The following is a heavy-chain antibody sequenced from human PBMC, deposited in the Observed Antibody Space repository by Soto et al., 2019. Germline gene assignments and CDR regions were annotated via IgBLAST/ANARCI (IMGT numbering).Heavy chain of an antibody. Sequence: SETLSLTCTVSGGSISSGGYYWSWIRQHPGKGLEWIGYIYYSGSTYYNPSLKSRVTISVDTSKNQFSLKLSSVTAADTAVYYCAREYMDYYDSSGYRLDPWGQGTLAT. D-gene: IGHD3-22*01. V-gene: IGHV4-31*03. CDR3: AREYMDYYDSSGYRLDP. CDR1: GGSISSGGYY. J-gene: IGHJ5*02. CDR2: IYYSGST.